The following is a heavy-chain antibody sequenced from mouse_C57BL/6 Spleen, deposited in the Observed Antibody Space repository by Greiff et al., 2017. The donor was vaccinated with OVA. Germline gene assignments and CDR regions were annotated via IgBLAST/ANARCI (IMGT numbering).Heavy chain of an antibody. CDR3: AREGGYGNYFDY. V-gene: IGHV5-4*01. CDR2: ISDGGSYT. J-gene: IGHJ2*01. CDR1: GFTFSSYA. Sequence: EVHLVESGGGLVKPGGSLKLSCAASGFTFSSYAMSWVRQTPEKRLEWVATISDGGSYTYYPDNVKGRFTISRDNAKNNLYLQMSHLKSEDTAMYYCAREGGYGNYFDYWGQGTTLTVSS. D-gene: IGHD2-1*01.